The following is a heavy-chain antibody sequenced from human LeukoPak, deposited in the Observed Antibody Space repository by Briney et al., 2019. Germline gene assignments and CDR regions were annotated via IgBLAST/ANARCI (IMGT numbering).Heavy chain of an antibody. CDR1: GASVSSSIYS. J-gene: IGHJ4*02. CDR3: ASDYGSGSYRFDY. D-gene: IGHD3-10*01. Sequence: KPSETLSLTCTVSGASVSSSIYSWSWIRQPPGKGLEWIGYIYHSGSTIYNPSLRSRLTISLDTSKNQFSLQLRSVTAADAAVYFCASDYGSGSYRFDYWGQGILVTVSS. V-gene: IGHV4-61*01. CDR2: IYHSGST.